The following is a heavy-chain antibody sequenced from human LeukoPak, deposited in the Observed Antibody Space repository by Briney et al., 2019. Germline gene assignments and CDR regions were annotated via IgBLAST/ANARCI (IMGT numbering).Heavy chain of an antibody. CDR3: ASSPAINYFAY. V-gene: IGHV4-59*08. CDR2: IFYSGGT. J-gene: IGHJ4*02. D-gene: IGHD2-2*01. CDR1: GGSISSYY. Sequence: SETLSLTCSVSGGSISSYYWSWIRQPPGKGLEWIGCIFYSGGTNYNPSLKSRVTISVDTSKNQFSLRLSSVTAADTAVYYCASSPAINYFAYWGQGTLVTVSS.